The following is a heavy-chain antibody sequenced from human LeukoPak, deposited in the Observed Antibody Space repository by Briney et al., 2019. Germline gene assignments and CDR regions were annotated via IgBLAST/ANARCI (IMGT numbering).Heavy chain of an antibody. J-gene: IGHJ4*02. D-gene: IGHD6-19*01. Sequence: TGGSLRLSCAASGFAFTSQAMGWVRQAPGKGLEWVSVISDSSSITYYADSVKGLFTISRDNSKNTLFLQMKSLRAEDRAVYYCAKDARRTSGWYFFDYWGQGTLVTVSS. V-gene: IGHV3-23*01. CDR3: AKDARRTSGWYFFDY. CDR2: ISDSSSIT. CDR1: GFAFTSQA.